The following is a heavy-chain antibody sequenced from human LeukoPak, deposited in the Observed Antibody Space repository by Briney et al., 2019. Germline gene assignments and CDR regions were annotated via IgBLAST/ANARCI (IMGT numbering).Heavy chain of an antibody. D-gene: IGHD4-11*01. J-gene: IGHJ4*02. Sequence: ASVKVSCKASGYTFTSYDINWVRQATGQGLEWMGWMNPYSGNAGYSQKFQGRVTTTRDTSVNTAYMEVSSLRSEDTAVYYCARAWMTTHALNYWGQGTLVTVSS. V-gene: IGHV1-8*01. CDR1: GYTFTSYD. CDR3: ARAWMTTHALNY. CDR2: MNPYSGNA.